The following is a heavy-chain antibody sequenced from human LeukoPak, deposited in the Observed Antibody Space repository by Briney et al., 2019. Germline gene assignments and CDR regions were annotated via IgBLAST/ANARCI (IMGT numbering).Heavy chain of an antibody. Sequence: SETLSLTCTVSGGSISSYYWGWIRQPPGKGLEWIGSIYYSGSTYYNPSLKSRVTISVDTSKNQFSLKLNSVTAADTAVYYCARTQGPYTALVFDYWGQGTLVTVSS. CDR3: ARTQGPYTALVFDY. V-gene: IGHV4-39*07. D-gene: IGHD2-2*02. CDR1: GGSISSYY. J-gene: IGHJ4*02. CDR2: IYYSGST.